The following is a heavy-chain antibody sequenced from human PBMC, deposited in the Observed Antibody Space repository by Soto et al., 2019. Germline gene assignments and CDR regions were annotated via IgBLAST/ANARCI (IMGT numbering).Heavy chain of an antibody. CDR3: GRGQTGYSSSWYVY. D-gene: IGHD6-13*01. CDR1: GGSFSGYY. V-gene: IGHV4-34*01. CDR2: INPSGST. Sequence: QVQLQQWGAGLLKPSETLSLTCAVYGGSFSGYYWSWIRQPPGKGLEWIGEINPSGSTNYNPSLKSRVTIAVDRSKNQLSLKLTSVTAADTAVFYCGRGQTGYSSSWYVYWGQGTLVTVSS. J-gene: IGHJ4*02.